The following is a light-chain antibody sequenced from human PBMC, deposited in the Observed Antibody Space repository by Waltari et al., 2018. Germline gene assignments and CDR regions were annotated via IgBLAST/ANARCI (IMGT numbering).Light chain of an antibody. CDR1: QSVSDH. Sequence: EIVMTQSPATLSVSPGERATLPCRASQSVSDHLAWYQQKPGQAPSLLIYGASTRATGIPARFSGSGSGTEFTLTISSLQSEDFAVYFCQQYDDWPPWTFGQGTKVEMK. J-gene: IGKJ1*01. CDR3: QQYDDWPPWT. CDR2: GAS. V-gene: IGKV3-15*01.